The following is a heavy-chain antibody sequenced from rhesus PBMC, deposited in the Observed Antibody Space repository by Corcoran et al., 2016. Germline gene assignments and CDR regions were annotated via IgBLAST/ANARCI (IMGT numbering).Heavy chain of an antibody. CDR2: MCNSGGRT. D-gene: IGHD6-37*01. Sequence: QVQLQESGPGLVKPSETLSLTCAVSGGSISRDYLPWHRQPPGKGLEWIGTMCNSGGRTDDHPARKSRFTISTDTSKNQFSLKLSSVTAADTAVEYCANGRVRDYWGQGVLVTVSS. J-gene: IGHJ4*01. CDR1: GGSISRDY. CDR3: ANGRVRDY. V-gene: IGHV4-160*01.